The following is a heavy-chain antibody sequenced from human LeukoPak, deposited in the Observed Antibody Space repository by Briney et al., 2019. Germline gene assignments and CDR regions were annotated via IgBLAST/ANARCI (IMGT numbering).Heavy chain of an antibody. Sequence: SETLSLTCTVSGGSISSYYWSWIRQPPGKGLEWIGYIYYSGSTNYNPSLKSRVTISVDKSKNQFSLKLSSVTAADTAVYYCAMTHIVVVPAATTWFDPWGQGTLVTVSS. D-gene: IGHD2-2*01. CDR2: IYYSGST. J-gene: IGHJ5*02. CDR1: GGSISSYY. CDR3: AMTHIVVVPAATTWFDP. V-gene: IGHV4-59*01.